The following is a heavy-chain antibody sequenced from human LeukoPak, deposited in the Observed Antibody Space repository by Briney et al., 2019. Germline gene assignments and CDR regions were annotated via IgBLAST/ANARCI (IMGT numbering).Heavy chain of an antibody. CDR1: GGTFSRYA. J-gene: IGHJ3*02. Sequence: SVKVSCKASGGTFSRYAISGVQQAPGQGVEWMGRIIPIFGTANYAQKLQGRVTITPHESTSTDYMEASRHQSEDTAVYYCARSLRGAAAGTDYFDIWGQGTMVTVSS. V-gene: IGHV1-69*15. CDR2: IIPIFGTA. D-gene: IGHD6-13*01. CDR3: ARSLRGAAAGTDYFDI.